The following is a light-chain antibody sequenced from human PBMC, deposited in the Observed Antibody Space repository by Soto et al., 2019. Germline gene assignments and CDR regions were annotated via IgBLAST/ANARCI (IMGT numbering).Light chain of an antibody. V-gene: IGKV3-20*01. J-gene: IGKJ5*01. CDR1: QSVSNN. Sequence: TQSPATLSVSPGERASLSCMACQSVSNNLAWYQQKPGQAPRLLIYGASSRATGIPDRFSGSGSGTDFTLTISRLEPEDFAVYYCQQYGSSPITFGQGTRLEI. CDR2: GAS. CDR3: QQYGSSPIT.